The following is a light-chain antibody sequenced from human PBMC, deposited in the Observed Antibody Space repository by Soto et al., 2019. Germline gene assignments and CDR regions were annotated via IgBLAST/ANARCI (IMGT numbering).Light chain of an antibody. V-gene: IGLV1-44*01. CDR1: SSNIGSNT. J-gene: IGLJ2*01. Sequence: QSVLTQPPSASGTPGQRVTISCSGSSSNIGSNTVNWYQQLPGTAPKLLIYSNNQRPSGVPGRFSGSTSGTSSSLAISWPQSEDEAEYDCAAWVDSLKVLVFGGGTQLS. CDR3: AAWVDSLKVLV. CDR2: SNN.